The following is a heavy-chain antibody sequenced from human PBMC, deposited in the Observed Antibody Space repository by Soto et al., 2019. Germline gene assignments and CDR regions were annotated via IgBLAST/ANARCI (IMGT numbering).Heavy chain of an antibody. D-gene: IGHD3-10*01. CDR2: ISAYNGNT. CDR3: ARDADGSGSYYPGYYYYGMDV. CDR1: GYTFTSYG. V-gene: IGHV1-18*01. Sequence: ASVKVSCKASGYTFTSYGISWVRQAPGQGLEWMGWISAYNGNTNYAQKLQSRVTMTTDTSTSTAYMELRSLRSDDTAVYYCARDADGSGSYYPGYYYYGMDVWGQGTTVTVSS. J-gene: IGHJ6*02.